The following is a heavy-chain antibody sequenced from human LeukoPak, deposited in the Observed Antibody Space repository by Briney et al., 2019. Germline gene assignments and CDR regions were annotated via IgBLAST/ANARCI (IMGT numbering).Heavy chain of an antibody. J-gene: IGHJ3*02. CDR3: AKHYGSGSYYNLRADAFDI. CDR2: IKQDGSEK. D-gene: IGHD3-10*01. Sequence: GGSLRLSCAASGFTFSTYWMSWVRQAPGKGLEWVANIKQDGSEKYYVDSVKGRFTISRDNSKNTLYLQMNSLRAEDTAVYYCAKHYGSGSYYNLRADAFDIWGQGTMVTVSS. CDR1: GFTFSTYW. V-gene: IGHV3-7*03.